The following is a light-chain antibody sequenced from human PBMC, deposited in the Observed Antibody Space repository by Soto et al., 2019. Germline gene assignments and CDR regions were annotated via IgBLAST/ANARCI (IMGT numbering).Light chain of an antibody. CDR1: SSDVGAYNY. CDR3: SSYAGSNNYV. CDR2: EVS. Sequence: QSVLTQPPSASGSPGQSVTISCTGTSSDVGAYNYVSWYQFHAGKAPKLIVYEVSKRPSDVPDRFSASKSGNTASLAVSGLQTEDEADYYCSSYAGSNNYVFGIGTKLTVL. V-gene: IGLV2-8*01. J-gene: IGLJ1*01.